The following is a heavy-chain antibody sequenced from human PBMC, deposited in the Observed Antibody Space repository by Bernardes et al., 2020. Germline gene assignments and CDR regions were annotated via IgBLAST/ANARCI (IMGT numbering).Heavy chain of an antibody. CDR1: GGSISSYY. J-gene: IGHJ4*02. CDR2: IYYSGST. CDR3: AYDSSGYYLDRY. D-gene: IGHD3-22*01. Sequence: SETLSLTCTVSGGSISSYYWSWIRQPPGKGLEWIGYIYYSGSTNYNPSLKSRVTISVDTSKNQFSLKLSSVTAADTAVYYCAYDSSGYYLDRYWGQGTLVTVSS. V-gene: IGHV4-59*12.